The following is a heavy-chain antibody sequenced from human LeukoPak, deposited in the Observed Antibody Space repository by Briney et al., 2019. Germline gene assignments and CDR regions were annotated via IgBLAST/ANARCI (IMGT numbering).Heavy chain of an antibody. CDR2: ISSSTTII. Sequence: GGSLRLSCAASGFTFSHYCMNWVRQAPGKGLEWISYISSSTTIIHYADSVKGRFTISRDNAKNSLYLQMSSLRAEDTAVYYCARDCRAYTSGWYPSEAFDIWGPGTMVTVSS. D-gene: IGHD6-19*01. J-gene: IGHJ3*02. CDR3: ARDCRAYTSGWYPSEAFDI. V-gene: IGHV3-48*04. CDR1: GFTFSHYC.